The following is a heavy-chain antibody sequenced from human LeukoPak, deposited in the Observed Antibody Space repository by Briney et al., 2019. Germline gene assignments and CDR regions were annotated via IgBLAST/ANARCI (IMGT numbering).Heavy chain of an antibody. V-gene: IGHV3-23*01. CDR3: AGRVTGYSSGYVY. J-gene: IGHJ4*02. Sequence: GGSLRLSCVASGITFSNYAVSWVRQAPEKGLDWVSVISGSAHKIRYADSVKGRFTISRDNSESIVYLQMNNLRAEDTAVYYCAGRVTGYSSGYVYWGQGTLVTVSS. CDR1: GITFSNYA. CDR2: ISGSAHKI. D-gene: IGHD5-18*01.